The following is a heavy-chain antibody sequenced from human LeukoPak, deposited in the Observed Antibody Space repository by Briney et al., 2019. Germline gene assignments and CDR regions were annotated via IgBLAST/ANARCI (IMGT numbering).Heavy chain of an antibody. V-gene: IGHV4-34*01. D-gene: IGHD7-27*01. CDR2: INHSGST. CDR3: ARELTGDRPYFDY. Sequence: PSETLSLTCAVYGGSFSGYYWSWIRQPPGKGLEWIGEINHSGSTNYNPSLKSRVTISVDTSKNQFSLKLSSVTAADTAVYYCARELTGDRPYFDYWGQGTLVTVSS. J-gene: IGHJ4*02. CDR1: GGSFSGYY.